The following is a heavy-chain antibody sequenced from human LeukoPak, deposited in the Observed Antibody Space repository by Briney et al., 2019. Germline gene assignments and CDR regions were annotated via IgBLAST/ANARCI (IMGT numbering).Heavy chain of an antibody. CDR2: IYSGGTT. D-gene: IGHD5-24*01. Sequence: PGGSLRLSCAASGFTVSSNYMNWVRQAPGKGLEWVSIIYSGGTTYYADSVKGRFTISRDNSKNTLYLQMNSLRAEDTAVYYCAKDQMTDWGQGTLVTVSS. CDR1: GFTVSSNY. CDR3: AKDQMTD. V-gene: IGHV3-53*05. J-gene: IGHJ4*02.